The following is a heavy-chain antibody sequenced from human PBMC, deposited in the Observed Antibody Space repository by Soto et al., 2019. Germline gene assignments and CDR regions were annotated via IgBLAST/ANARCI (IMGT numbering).Heavy chain of an antibody. V-gene: IGHV3-30-3*01. Sequence: GGSLRLSCAASGFTFSSYAMHWVRQAPGKGLEWVAVISYDGSNKYYADSVKGRFTISRDNSKNTLYLQMNSLRAEDTAVYYCAREEEAAAGDYWGQGTLVTVSS. CDR1: GFTFSSYA. J-gene: IGHJ4*02. D-gene: IGHD6-13*01. CDR2: ISYDGSNK. CDR3: AREEEAAAGDY.